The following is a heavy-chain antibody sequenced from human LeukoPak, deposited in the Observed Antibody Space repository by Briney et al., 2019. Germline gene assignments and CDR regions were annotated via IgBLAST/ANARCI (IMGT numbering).Heavy chain of an antibody. CDR3: ARPYYDFWSFDY. V-gene: IGHV3-30-3*01. CDR1: GFTFSSYA. D-gene: IGHD3-3*01. Sequence: GGSLRLSCAASGFTFSSYAMHWVRQAPGKGLEWVAVISYDGSDKYYADSVKGRFTISRDNSKNTLYLQMNSLRAEDTAVYYCARPYYDFWSFDYWGQGTLVTVSS. J-gene: IGHJ4*02. CDR2: ISYDGSDK.